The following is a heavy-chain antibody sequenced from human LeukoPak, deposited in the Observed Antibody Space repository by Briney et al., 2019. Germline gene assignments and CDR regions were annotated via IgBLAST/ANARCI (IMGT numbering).Heavy chain of an antibody. D-gene: IGHD3-10*02. CDR1: GFTVSSNY. V-gene: IGHV3-53*01. CDR3: ARMLGGGYTGLFDC. Sequence: SGGSLRLSCAASGFTVSSNYMSWVRQAPGKGLEWVSVIYSGGTTSYADSVKGRFTFSRDMSKNTLYLQMNNLRAEDTAVYYCARMLGGGYTGLFDCWGQGTLVTVSS. J-gene: IGHJ4*02. CDR2: IYSGGTT.